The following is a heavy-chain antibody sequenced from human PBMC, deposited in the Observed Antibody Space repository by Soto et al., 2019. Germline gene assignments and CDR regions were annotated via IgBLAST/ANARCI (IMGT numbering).Heavy chain of an antibody. CDR2: IYYSGST. D-gene: IGHD1-26*01. CDR1: GGSISSSSYY. CDR3: ARLYSGSGTVDY. V-gene: IGHV4-39*01. J-gene: IGHJ4*02. Sequence: QLQLQESGPGLVKPSETLSLTCTVSGGSISSSSYYWGWIRQPPGKGLEWIGSIYYSGSTYYNPSLKSRVTISVDTSKNQFSLKLGSVTAADTAVYSCARLYSGSGTVDYWGQGTLVTVSS.